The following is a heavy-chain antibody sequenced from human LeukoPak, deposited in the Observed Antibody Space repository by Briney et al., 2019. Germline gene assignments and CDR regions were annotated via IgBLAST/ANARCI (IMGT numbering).Heavy chain of an antibody. Sequence: GGSLRLSCAASGFTFDDYAMHWVRQAPGKGLEWVSGISWNSGSIGYADSVKSRFTISRDNAKNSLYLQMNSLRAEDTALYYCAKDPYYYGDLVYYFDYWGQGTLVTVSS. V-gene: IGHV3-9*01. D-gene: IGHD4-17*01. J-gene: IGHJ4*02. CDR2: ISWNSGSI. CDR1: GFTFDDYA. CDR3: AKDPYYYGDLVYYFDY.